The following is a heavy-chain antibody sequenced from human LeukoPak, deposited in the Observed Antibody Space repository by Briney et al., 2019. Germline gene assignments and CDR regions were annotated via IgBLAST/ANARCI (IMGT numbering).Heavy chain of an antibody. Sequence: ASVKVSCKASGYTFTSYGISWVRQAPGQGLEWMGWISGYNGNTNYAQKLQVRVTMTTDTSTSTAYMELRSLRSDDTAIYYCARDLCSTTNCPEYYYYGMDVWGQGTTVTVSS. CDR2: ISGYNGNT. V-gene: IGHV1-18*01. D-gene: IGHD2-2*01. CDR1: GYTFTSYG. CDR3: ARDLCSTTNCPEYYYYGMDV. J-gene: IGHJ6*02.